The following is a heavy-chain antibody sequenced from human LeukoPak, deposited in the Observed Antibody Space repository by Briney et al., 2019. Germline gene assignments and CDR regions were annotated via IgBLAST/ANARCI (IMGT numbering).Heavy chain of an antibody. Sequence: GGSLRLSCAASGFTFSSYSMNWVRQAPGKGLEWVSSISSSSSYIYYADSVKGRFTISRDNAKNSLYLQMNSLRAEDTAVYYCARDTHSTRGPSTDAFDIWGQGTMVTVSS. CDR1: GFTFSSYS. CDR2: ISSSSSYI. CDR3: ARDTHSTRGPSTDAFDI. D-gene: IGHD1-1*01. J-gene: IGHJ3*02. V-gene: IGHV3-21*01.